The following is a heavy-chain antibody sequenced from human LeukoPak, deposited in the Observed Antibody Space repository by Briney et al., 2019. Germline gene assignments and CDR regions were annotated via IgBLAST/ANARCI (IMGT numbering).Heavy chain of an antibody. CDR3: ASDLGYCSGGSCWSI. J-gene: IGHJ3*02. V-gene: IGHV4-31*03. Sequence: SQTLSLTCTVSGGSISSGGSYWSWIRQHPGKGLEWIRYIYYNGGTYYNPSLKSRLTISSETSKNQFSLKLSSVTAADTAVYYCASDLGYCSGGSCWSIWGQGTMVTVS. CDR2: IYYNGGT. D-gene: IGHD2-15*01. CDR1: GGSISSGGSY.